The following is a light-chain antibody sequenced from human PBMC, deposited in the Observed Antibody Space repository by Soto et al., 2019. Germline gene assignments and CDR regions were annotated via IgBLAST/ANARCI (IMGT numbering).Light chain of an antibody. CDR1: QSVRSSY. V-gene: IGKV3-20*01. CDR2: GAS. J-gene: IGKJ2*01. CDR3: QQYGSSPYT. Sequence: ENVLTQSPGTLSLSPGERATLSCSASQSVRSSYLAWYQQKPGQAPGLLIYGASSRATGIPDRCSGSGSGTDLTLTISRLEPEDFAVYYCQQYGSSPYTFGQGTKLQIK.